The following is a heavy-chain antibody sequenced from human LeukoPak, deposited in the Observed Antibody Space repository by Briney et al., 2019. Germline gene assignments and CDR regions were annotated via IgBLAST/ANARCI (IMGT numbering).Heavy chain of an antibody. CDR2: INHSGST. D-gene: IGHD2-8*02. Sequence: SETLSLTCAVYGGPFSGYYWSWIRQPPGKGLEWIGEINHSGSTNYNPSLKSRVTISVDTSKNQFSLKLSSVTAADTAVYYCARGRQYLYRWFDLWGRGTLVTVSS. J-gene: IGHJ2*01. CDR3: ARGRQYLYRWFDL. CDR1: GGPFSGYY. V-gene: IGHV4-34*01.